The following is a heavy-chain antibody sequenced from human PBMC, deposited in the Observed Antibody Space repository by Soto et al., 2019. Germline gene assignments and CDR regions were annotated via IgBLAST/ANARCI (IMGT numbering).Heavy chain of an antibody. J-gene: IGHJ4*02. CDR1: GGSISSSSYY. D-gene: IGHD5-18*01. V-gene: IGHV4-39*01. Sequence: QLQLQESGPGLVKPSETLSLTCTVSGGSISSSSYYWGWIRQPPGKGLEWIGSIYYSGSTYYNPSLKSRVTISVDTSKNQFSLKLSSVTAADTAVYYCARTPSAMATFPFDYWGQGTLVTVSS. CDR2: IYYSGST. CDR3: ARTPSAMATFPFDY.